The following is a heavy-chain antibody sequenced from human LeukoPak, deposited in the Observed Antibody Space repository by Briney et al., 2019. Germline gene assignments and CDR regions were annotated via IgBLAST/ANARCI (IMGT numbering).Heavy chain of an antibody. CDR2: INPNSGGT. D-gene: IGHD1-26*01. CDR1: GYTFTGYY. V-gene: IGHV1-2*02. Sequence: ASVTVSCKASGYTFTGYYMHWVRQAPGQGLEWMGWINPNSGGTNYAQKFQGRVTMTRDTSISTAYMELSRLRSDDTAVYYCARARLYSGSYRGFYYFDHWGQGTLVTVSS. CDR3: ARARLYSGSYRGFYYFDH. J-gene: IGHJ4*02.